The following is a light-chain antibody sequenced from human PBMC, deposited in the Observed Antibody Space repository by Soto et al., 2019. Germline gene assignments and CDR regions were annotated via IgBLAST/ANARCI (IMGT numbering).Light chain of an antibody. V-gene: IGLV2-11*01. J-gene: IGLJ1*01. CDR3: SSYTSSSTYV. CDR2: DVS. CDR1: SSDVGGYNY. Sequence: QSVLTQPRSVSGSPGQSVTISCTGTSSDVGGYNYVSWYQQHPGKAPKLMIYDVSKRPSGVPDRFSGSKSGNTASLPISGLQAQDEAAYYCSSYTSSSTYVSGTGTKVTVL.